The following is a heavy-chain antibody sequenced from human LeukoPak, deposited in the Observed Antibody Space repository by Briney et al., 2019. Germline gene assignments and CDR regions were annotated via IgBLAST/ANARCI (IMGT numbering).Heavy chain of an antibody. J-gene: IGHJ4*02. V-gene: IGHV3-30*18. CDR1: GFTFNSYG. CDR2: ISYDGSNK. CDR3: AKEVGYCSGTSCYAPLY. D-gene: IGHD2-2*01. Sequence: PGGSLRLSCAASGFTFNSYGMRWVRQAPGKGLEWVAVISYDGSNKYYADSVKGRFTISRDNSKNTLYLQMNSLRAEDTAVYYCAKEVGYCSGTSCYAPLYWGQGTLVTVSS.